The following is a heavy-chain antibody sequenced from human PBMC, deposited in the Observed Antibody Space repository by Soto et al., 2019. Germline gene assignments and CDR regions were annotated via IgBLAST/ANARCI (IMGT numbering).Heavy chain of an antibody. CDR2: ISAYNGNT. V-gene: IGHV1-18*01. CDR3: ARVIAARFDNFDY. J-gene: IGHJ4*02. Sequence: ASVKVSCKASGGTFSSYAISWVRQAPGQGLEWMGWISAYNGNTNYAQKLQGRVTMTTDTSTSTAYMELRSLRSDDTAVYYCARVIAARFDNFDYWGQGTLVTVSS. D-gene: IGHD6-6*01. CDR1: GGTFSSYA.